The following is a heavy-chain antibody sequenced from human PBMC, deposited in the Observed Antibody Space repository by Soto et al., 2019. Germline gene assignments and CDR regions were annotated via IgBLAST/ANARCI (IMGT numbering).Heavy chain of an antibody. CDR2: IYYGGST. CDR3: ARESGPEAKFDY. V-gene: IGHV4-31*03. D-gene: IGHD1-26*01. Sequence: SETLSLTCTVSGGSISSGGYYWSWTRQHPGKGLEWIGYIYYGGSTYYNPSLKSRVTISVDTSKNQFSLKLSSVTAADTAVYYCARESGPEAKFDYWGQGTLVTVSS. CDR1: GGSISSGGYY. J-gene: IGHJ4*02.